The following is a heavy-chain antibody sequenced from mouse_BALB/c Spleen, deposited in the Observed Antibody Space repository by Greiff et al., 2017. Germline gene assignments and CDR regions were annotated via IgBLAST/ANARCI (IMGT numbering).Heavy chain of an antibody. J-gene: IGHJ3*01. CDR2: ISNGGGST. Sequence: EVQGVESGGGLVQPGGSLKLSCAASGFTFSSYTMSWVRQTPEKRLEWVAYISNGGGSTYYPDTVKGRFTISRDNAKNTLYLQMSSLKSEDTAMYYCARPSSAWFAYWGQGTLVTVSA. CDR3: ARPSSAWFAY. V-gene: IGHV5-12-2*01. D-gene: IGHD1-3*01. CDR1: GFTFSSYT.